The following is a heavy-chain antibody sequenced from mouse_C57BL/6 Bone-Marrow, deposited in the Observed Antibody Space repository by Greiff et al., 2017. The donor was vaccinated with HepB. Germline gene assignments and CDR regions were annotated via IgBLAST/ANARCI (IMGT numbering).Heavy chain of an antibody. CDR2: IYPGSGST. V-gene: IGHV1-55*01. CDR3: VYYGSSYWYFDV. J-gene: IGHJ1*03. D-gene: IGHD1-1*01. Sequence: VQLQQPGAELVKPGASVKMSCKASGYTFTSYWITWVKQRPGQGLEWIGDIYPGSGSTNYNEKFKSKATLTVDTSSSTAYMQLSSLTSEDSAVYYCVYYGSSYWYFDVWGTGTTVTVSS. CDR1: GYTFTSYW.